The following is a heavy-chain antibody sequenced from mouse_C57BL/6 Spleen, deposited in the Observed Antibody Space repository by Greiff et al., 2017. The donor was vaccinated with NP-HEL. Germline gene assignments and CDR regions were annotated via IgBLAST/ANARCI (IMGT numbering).Heavy chain of an antibody. V-gene: IGHV5-17*01. J-gene: IGHJ4*01. CDR3: ARGIYYYGSSEDAMDY. Sequence: EVKLVESGGGLVKPGGSLKLSCAASGFTFSDYGMHWVRQAPEKGLEWVAYISSGSSTIYYADTVKGRFTISRDNAKNTLFLQMTSLRSEDTAMYYCARGIYYYGSSEDAMDYWGQGTSVTVSS. CDR2: ISSGSSTI. D-gene: IGHD1-1*01. CDR1: GFTFSDYG.